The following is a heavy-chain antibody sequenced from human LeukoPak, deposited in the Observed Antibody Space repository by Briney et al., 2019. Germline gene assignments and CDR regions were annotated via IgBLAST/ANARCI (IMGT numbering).Heavy chain of an antibody. CDR1: GYTFISYD. V-gene: IGHV1-8*01. J-gene: IGHJ6*03. CDR3: ARKIASTRLGVRYYYMDV. CDR2: MNPKSGNT. D-gene: IGHD2-2*01. Sequence: ASVKVSCKASGYTFISYDIVWLRQATGQGLEWMGYMNPKSGNTDYVQNFQGRVTMTRDTSITTDYMELSGLRSEDTAVYYCARKIASTRLGVRYYYMDVWGEGTTVTISS.